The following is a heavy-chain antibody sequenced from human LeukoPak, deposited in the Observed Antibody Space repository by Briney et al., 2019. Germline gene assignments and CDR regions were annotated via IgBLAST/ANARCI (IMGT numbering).Heavy chain of an antibody. Sequence: ASVKVSCKASGGTFSSYAISWVRQAPGQGLEWMGIINPSGGSTSYAQKFQGRVTMTRDTSTSTVYMELSSLRSEDTAVYYCARDLRIAAAIRKGGFDYWGQGTLVTVSS. CDR1: GGTFSSYA. J-gene: IGHJ4*02. CDR3: ARDLRIAAAIRKGGFDY. V-gene: IGHV1-46*01. CDR2: INPSGGST. D-gene: IGHD6-13*01.